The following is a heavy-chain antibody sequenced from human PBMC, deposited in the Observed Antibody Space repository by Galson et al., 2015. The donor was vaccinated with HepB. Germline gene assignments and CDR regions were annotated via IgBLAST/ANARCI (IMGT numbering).Heavy chain of an antibody. V-gene: IGHV5-51*03. D-gene: IGHD3-16*01. CDR1: GYTFTNYW. CDR3: ASHMMAGKIHDAFDI. CDR2: THPGDSDT. Sequence: QSGAEVKKPGESLKISCKGSGYTFTNYWIGWVRQMPGKGLEWMGITHPGDSDTRYSPSFQGQVTISADKFSSTAYLQWSSLKASDTAVYYCASHMMAGKIHDAFDIWGQGTLVSVSS. J-gene: IGHJ3*02.